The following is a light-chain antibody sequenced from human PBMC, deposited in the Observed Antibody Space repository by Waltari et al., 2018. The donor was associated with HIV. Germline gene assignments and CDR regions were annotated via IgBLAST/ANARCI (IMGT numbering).Light chain of an antibody. V-gene: IGKV1-39*01. CDR2: DAS. CDR1: QTVTNK. Sequence: DIQMTQSPSPLSASVGDSVTITCRASQTVTNKVNLFQQKPGKAPQLLIYDASTLQSGVPSRFRGGGSGTDFTLTITTLQPDDFATYFCQQSYNSPLTFGPGTKLDI. J-gene: IGKJ3*01. CDR3: QQSYNSPLT.